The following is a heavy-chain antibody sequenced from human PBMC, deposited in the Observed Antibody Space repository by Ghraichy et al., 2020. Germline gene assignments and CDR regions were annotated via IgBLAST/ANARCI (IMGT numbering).Heavy chain of an antibody. Sequence: SVKVSCKASGGTFSSYAISWVRQAPGQGLEWMGGIIPIFGTANYAQKFQGRVTITADESTSTAYMELSSLRSEDTAVYYCARAKNDVDTAMAPYYYYGMDVWGQGTTVTVSS. CDR2: IIPIFGTA. J-gene: IGHJ6*02. V-gene: IGHV1-69*13. CDR1: GGTFSSYA. CDR3: ARAKNDVDTAMAPYYYYGMDV. D-gene: IGHD5-18*01.